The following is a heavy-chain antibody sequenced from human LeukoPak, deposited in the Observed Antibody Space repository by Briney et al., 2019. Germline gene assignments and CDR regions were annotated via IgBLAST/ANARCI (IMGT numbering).Heavy chain of an antibody. J-gene: IGHJ4*02. Sequence: PGGSLGLSCAASGFTFSSYWMHWVRQAPGKGLVWVSRINSDGSSTSYADSVKGRFTISRDNAKNTLYLQMNSLRAEDTAVYYCARDPPRRAYRAAGFWGQGTLVTVSS. CDR3: ARDPPRRAYRAAGF. V-gene: IGHV3-74*01. CDR2: INSDGSST. D-gene: IGHD6-13*01. CDR1: GFTFSSYW.